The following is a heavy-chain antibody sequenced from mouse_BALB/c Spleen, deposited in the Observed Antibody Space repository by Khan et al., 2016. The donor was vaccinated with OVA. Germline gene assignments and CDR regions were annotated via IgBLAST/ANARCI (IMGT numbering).Heavy chain of an antibody. D-gene: IGHD1-2*01. CDR2: IDHANGKT. V-gene: IGHV14-3*02. CDR1: GFNIKDTY. Sequence: VQLQQPGAGFLKPGASVKLSCTVSGFNIKDTYMHWVKQSPEQVLEWIGRIDHANGKTKYDAKLQGQATMSSDTPSNTAYLLLSSLTSEDTAFYYCAYSLLLYARDYGGQGTSVTVSS. J-gene: IGHJ4*01. CDR3: AYSLLLYARDY.